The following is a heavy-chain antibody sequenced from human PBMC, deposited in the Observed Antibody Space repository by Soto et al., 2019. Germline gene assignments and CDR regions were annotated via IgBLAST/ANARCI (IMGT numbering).Heavy chain of an antibody. CDR1: GFTFSSYA. CDR3: AKRDDSSGYYFDY. D-gene: IGHD3-22*01. J-gene: IGHJ4*02. V-gene: IGHV3-23*01. Sequence: GGSLRLSCAASGFTFSSYAMSWVRQAPGKGLEWVSAINGSGGSAYYADSVKGRFTISRDNSKNTLYLQMNSLRAEDTAVYYCAKRDDSSGYYFDYWGQGTLVTVSS. CDR2: INGSGGSA.